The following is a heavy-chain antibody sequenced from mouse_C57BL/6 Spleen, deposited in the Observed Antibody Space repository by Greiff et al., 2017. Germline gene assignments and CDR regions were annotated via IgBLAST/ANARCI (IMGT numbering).Heavy chain of an antibody. CDR1: GYAFSSYW. Sequence: VKLVESGAELVKPGASVKISCKASGYAFSSYWMNWVKQRPGKGLEWIGQISPGDGDTNYNGKFKGKATLTADNSSSTAYMQLTRLTYADSAVYVWARQIGDYWGQGTSVTVSS. D-gene: IGHD6-1*01. CDR3: ARQIGDY. J-gene: IGHJ4*01. CDR2: ISPGDGDT. V-gene: IGHV1-80*01.